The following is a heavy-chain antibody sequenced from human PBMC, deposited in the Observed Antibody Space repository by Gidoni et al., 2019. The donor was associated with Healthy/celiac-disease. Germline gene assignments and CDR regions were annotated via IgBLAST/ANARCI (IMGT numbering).Heavy chain of an antibody. CDR1: GFTFSSSG. V-gene: IGHV3-30*18. CDR2: ISYDGSNK. Sequence: QVQLVESGGGVVQPGRSLRLSCAASGFTFSSSGMHWVRQAPGKGLEWVAVISYDGSNKYYADSVKGRFTISRDNSKNTLYLQMNSLRAEDTAVYYCAKSITMVRGVIHPRNYYYYGMDVWGQGTTVTVSS. CDR3: AKSITMVRGVIHPRNYYYYGMDV. J-gene: IGHJ6*02. D-gene: IGHD3-10*01.